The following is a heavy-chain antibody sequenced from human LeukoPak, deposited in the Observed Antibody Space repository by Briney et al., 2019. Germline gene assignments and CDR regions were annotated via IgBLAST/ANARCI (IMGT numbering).Heavy chain of an antibody. V-gene: IGHV3-23*01. J-gene: IGHJ4*02. CDR2: ISGSGGST. CDR3: AKDDGLNITPFDY. D-gene: IGHD3-10*01. Sequence: PGGSLRLSCAASGSTFSSYAMSWVRQAPGKGLECVSAISGSGGSTYYADSVKGRFTISRDNSKNTLYLQMNSLRAEDTAVYYCAKDDGLNITPFDYWGQGTLVTVSS. CDR1: GSTFSSYA.